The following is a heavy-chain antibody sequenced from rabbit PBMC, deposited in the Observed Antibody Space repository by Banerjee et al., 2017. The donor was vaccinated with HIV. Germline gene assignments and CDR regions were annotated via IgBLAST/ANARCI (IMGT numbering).Heavy chain of an antibody. D-gene: IGHD6-1*01. V-gene: IGHV1S45*01. Sequence: QEQLEESGGGLVKPEGSLTLTCKASGFTLSSSYWICWVRQAPGKGLEWIGCIGGTTGSTWYANWAKGRFTTSKTSSTTVTLQMTSLTAADTATYFCARESSGYGGGYALWGPGTLVTVS. CDR3: ARESSGYGGGYAL. CDR2: IGGTTGST. J-gene: IGHJ4*01. CDR1: GFTLSSSYW.